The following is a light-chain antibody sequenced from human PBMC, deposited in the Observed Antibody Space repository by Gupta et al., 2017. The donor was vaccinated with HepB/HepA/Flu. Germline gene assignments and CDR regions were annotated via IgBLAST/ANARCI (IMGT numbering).Light chain of an antibody. CDR2: WAS. V-gene: IGKV4-1*01. CDR1: QSILYSSNNNDY. J-gene: IGKJ4*01. CDR3: QQDYSTPLT. Sequence: DIVMTQSPDSLAVSLGERATINCKSSQSILYSSNNNDYLPWYQQKPGQPPKLLIYWASTRESGVTDRFSGSGYGTDFTLTISSLQAEDVAVYYCQQDYSTPLTFGGGTKVEIK.